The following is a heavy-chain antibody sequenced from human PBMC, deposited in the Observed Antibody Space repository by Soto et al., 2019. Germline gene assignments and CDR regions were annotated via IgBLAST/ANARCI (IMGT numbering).Heavy chain of an antibody. Sequence: SGPTLVNPTQTLTLTFTFSGFSLITSGMCVSWIRQPPGKALEWLARIDWDDDKYYSTSLKTRLTISKDTSKNQVVLTMTNMDPVDTATYYCARIRTSLYGMDVWGQGTTVTVSS. CDR3: ARIRTSLYGMDV. CDR2: IDWDDDK. V-gene: IGHV2-70*11. J-gene: IGHJ6*02. CDR1: GFSLITSGMC. D-gene: IGHD6-6*01.